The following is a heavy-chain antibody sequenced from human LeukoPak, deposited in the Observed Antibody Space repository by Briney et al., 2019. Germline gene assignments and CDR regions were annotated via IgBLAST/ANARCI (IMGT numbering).Heavy chain of an antibody. CDR2: ISGSGGST. V-gene: IGHV3-23*01. CDR1: GSTFSSYA. Sequence: PGGSLRLSCAASGSTFSSYAMSWVRQAPGKGLEWVSAISGSGGSTYYADSVKGRFTISSDNSKNTLYLQMNSLRAEDTAVYYCASSTMIVVPYYFDYWGQGTLVTVSS. D-gene: IGHD3-22*01. J-gene: IGHJ4*02. CDR3: ASSTMIVVPYYFDY.